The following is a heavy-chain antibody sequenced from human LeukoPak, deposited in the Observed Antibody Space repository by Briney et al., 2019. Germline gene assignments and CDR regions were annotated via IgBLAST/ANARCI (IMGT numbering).Heavy chain of an antibody. J-gene: IGHJ5*02. Sequence: ASVKVSCKASGYTFTGYYMHWVRQAPGQGLEWMGWINPNSGGTNYAQKFQGRVTMTRDTSISTAYMELSRLRSDDTAVYYCARVVEDIVVVPAPFDPWGQGTLVTVSS. CDR1: GYTFTGYY. CDR2: INPNSGGT. D-gene: IGHD2-2*01. CDR3: ARVVEDIVVVPAPFDP. V-gene: IGHV1-2*02.